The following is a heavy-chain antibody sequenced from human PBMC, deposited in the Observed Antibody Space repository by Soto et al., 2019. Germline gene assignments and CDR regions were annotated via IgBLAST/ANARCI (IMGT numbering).Heavy chain of an antibody. CDR3: ARVRFGDPFDF. CDR2: FNPANRNT. V-gene: IGHV1-18*01. CDR1: GYTFTNYG. J-gene: IGHJ4*02. Sequence: ASVKVSCKVSGYTFTNYGINWVRQAPGQGLEWVGWFNPANRNTNYAQKFRDRVSMTTDTSTNTAYMELRGLRSDDTAVYYCARVRFGDPFDFWGQGALVTASS. D-gene: IGHD2-21*02.